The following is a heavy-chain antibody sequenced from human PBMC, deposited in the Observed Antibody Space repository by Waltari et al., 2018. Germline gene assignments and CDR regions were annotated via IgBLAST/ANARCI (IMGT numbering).Heavy chain of an antibody. D-gene: IGHD2-2*01. J-gene: IGHJ5*02. CDR3: ARSLWDVTSCLGKWLAA. CDR2: VFPILGTA. CDR1: GGTFSSYA. V-gene: IGHV1-69*12. Sequence: QVQLVQTGAEVKKPGSSVKVSCKASGGTFSSYATSWERQAPGQGVEWTGGVFPILGTANYARKYHGKGTSHADDTTGTASMELSRLLSEDPAVDYCARSLWDVTSCLGKWLAAWGQGTLVTVSS.